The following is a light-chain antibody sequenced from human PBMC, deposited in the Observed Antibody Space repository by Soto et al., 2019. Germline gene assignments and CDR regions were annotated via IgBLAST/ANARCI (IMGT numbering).Light chain of an antibody. CDR1: QSISSSY. CDR3: QQYVISSYT. Sequence: EIVLTQSPGTLSLSPGERATLSCRASQSISSSYLAWYQQKPGQAPRLLISAASSRATGIPDRFSGSGSGTDFTLTISRLEPEDFALYYCQQYVISSYTFGQGTQLEIK. V-gene: IGKV3-20*01. J-gene: IGKJ2*01. CDR2: AAS.